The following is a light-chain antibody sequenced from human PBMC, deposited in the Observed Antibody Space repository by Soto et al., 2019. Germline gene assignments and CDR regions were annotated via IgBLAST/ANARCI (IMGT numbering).Light chain of an antibody. CDR2: EVV. Sequence: QSVLTQPPSASGSPGQSVTISCTGTRNDIGAYEFVSWYQHHPGKAPKLIIYEVVQRPSGVPDRFSGSKSGNTASLTVSGLQAADEADYYCSSYTSSSTPQLVFGTGTKLTVL. J-gene: IGLJ1*01. CDR1: RNDIGAYEF. V-gene: IGLV2-8*01. CDR3: SSYTSSSTPQLV.